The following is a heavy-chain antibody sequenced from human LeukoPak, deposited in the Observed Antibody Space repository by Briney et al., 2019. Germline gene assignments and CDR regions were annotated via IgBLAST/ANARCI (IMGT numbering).Heavy chain of an antibody. Sequence: SETLSLTCTVSGDSISNFHWSWIRQPPGKGLEWIGCIYYTGTTNYNPSLESRVTISLDTSRTQFSLKLSSVTAADTAIYYCARSPGVNWNYLRRDYFDPWGQGTLVTVSS. CDR2: IYYTGTT. D-gene: IGHD1-7*01. J-gene: IGHJ5*02. CDR1: GDSISNFH. V-gene: IGHV4-59*01. CDR3: ARSPGVNWNYLRRDYFDP.